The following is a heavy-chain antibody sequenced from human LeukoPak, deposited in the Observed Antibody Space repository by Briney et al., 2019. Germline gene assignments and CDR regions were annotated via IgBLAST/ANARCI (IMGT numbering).Heavy chain of an antibody. CDR3: VRGRFYYDTSGYFDY. J-gene: IGHJ4*02. CDR2: ISYDGTDK. V-gene: IGHV3-30*01. D-gene: IGHD3-22*01. Sequence: PXKGXXWXXXISYDGTDKYYAHSVKGRFTVSRDNSKNTLYLQMNSLRPEDTAVYYCVRGRFYYDTSGYFDYWGQGTLVTVSS.